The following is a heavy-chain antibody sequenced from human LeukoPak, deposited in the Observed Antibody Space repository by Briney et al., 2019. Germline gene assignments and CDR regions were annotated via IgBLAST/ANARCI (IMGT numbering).Heavy chain of an antibody. D-gene: IGHD4-23*01. CDR2: INNGGVTI. V-gene: IGHV3-11*04. J-gene: IGHJ4*02. CDR1: GFTFSDYY. CDR3: SGERWGSRY. Sequence: GGSLRLSCAAAGFTFSDYYMSWIRQAPGKGLEWVSYINNGGVTIYYADSVKGRFTVSRDNAKNSLYLQMNSLRAEDTAVYYCSGERWGSRYWGQGTVDTVSS.